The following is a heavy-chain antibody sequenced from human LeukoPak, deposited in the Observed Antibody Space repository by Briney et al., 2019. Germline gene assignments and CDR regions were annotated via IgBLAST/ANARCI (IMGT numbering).Heavy chain of an antibody. D-gene: IGHD1-26*01. J-gene: IGHJ3*02. CDR2: INSDGSST. V-gene: IGHV3-74*01. CDR3: ASHYPGRPGPNDAFAI. CDR1: GFTFSSYW. Sequence: GGSLRLSCAASGFTFSSYWMHWVHQVPGKGLLWVSRINSDGSSTSYADSVKGRFTISRDNAKNALYLQMNSLIAEDTAVYYCASHYPGRPGPNDAFAIWGQGTMVTVSS.